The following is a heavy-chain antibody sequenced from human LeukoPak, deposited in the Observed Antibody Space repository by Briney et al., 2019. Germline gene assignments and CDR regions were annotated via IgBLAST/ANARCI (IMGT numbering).Heavy chain of an antibody. CDR3: ARGAISGWFNYVDY. CDR1: GGSISSYY. CDR2: IYYSGST. D-gene: IGHD6-19*01. V-gene: IGHV4-59*01. Sequence: SETLSLTRTVSGGSISSYYWSWIRQPPEKGLEWIGYIYYSGSTKYNPSLKSRVTISVDTSKNQFSLKLSSVTAADTAVYYCARGAISGWFNYVDYWGQGTLLTVSS. J-gene: IGHJ4*02.